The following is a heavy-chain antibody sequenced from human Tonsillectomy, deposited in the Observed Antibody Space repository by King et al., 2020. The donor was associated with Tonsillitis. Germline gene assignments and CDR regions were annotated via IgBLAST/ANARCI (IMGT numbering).Heavy chain of an antibody. V-gene: IGHV2-5*02. J-gene: IGHJ4*02. Sequence: TLKESGPTLVKPTQTLTLTCSLSGFSVSTSGVGVGWIRQPPGQALEWLALIYWDDDKRYSPSLKSRITITKDTSKNQVVLTMTNLDPVDTATNYCAHRPLDGYLFDYWGQGTLVTVSS. CDR3: AHRPLDGYLFDY. D-gene: IGHD6-25*01. CDR2: IYWDDDK. CDR1: GFSVSTSGVG.